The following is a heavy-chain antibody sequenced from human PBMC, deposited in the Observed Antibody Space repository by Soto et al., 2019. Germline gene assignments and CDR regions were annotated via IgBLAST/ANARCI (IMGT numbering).Heavy chain of an antibody. CDR1: GYTLTELS. Sequence: ASVKVSCKVSGYTLTELSMHWVRQAPGKGHEWMGAFAPEDGETIYEQKFQGRVTMTEDTSTDTAYMELRSQRTEDTAVYSCATGSFDYWCQGTLVTVSS. CDR3: ATGSFDY. J-gene: IGHJ4*02. CDR2: FAPEDGET. V-gene: IGHV1-24*01.